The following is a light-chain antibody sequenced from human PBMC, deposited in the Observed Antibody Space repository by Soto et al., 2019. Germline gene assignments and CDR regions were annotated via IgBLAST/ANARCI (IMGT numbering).Light chain of an antibody. CDR1: SGHSSYI. CDR3: ETWDSNTLV. V-gene: IGLV4-60*02. Sequence: QLVLTQSSSASASLGSSVKLTCTLSSGHSSYIIAWHQQQPGKAPRYLMKLEGSGSYNKGSGVPDRFSGSSSGADRYLTISNLQFEDEADYYCETWDSNTLVFGGGTKPTVL. J-gene: IGLJ2*01. CDR2: LEGSGSY.